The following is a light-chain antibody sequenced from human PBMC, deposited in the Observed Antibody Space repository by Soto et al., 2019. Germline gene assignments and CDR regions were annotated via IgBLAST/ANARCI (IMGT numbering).Light chain of an antibody. Sequence: EIVLTQSPGTLSLSPGERATLSCSASQSVSNYLAGYQQKPGQVPRLLIYGASNRATGIPDRFSGSGSGTDFTLTISRLEPEDFAVYYCQQHDTSALITFGRGTRLDIK. CDR1: QSVSNY. CDR2: GAS. V-gene: IGKV3-20*01. J-gene: IGKJ5*01. CDR3: QQHDTSALIT.